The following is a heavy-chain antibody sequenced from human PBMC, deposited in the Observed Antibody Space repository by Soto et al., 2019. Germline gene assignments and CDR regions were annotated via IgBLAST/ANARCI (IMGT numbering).Heavy chain of an antibody. CDR3: ARYRFSDTWSKFDY. J-gene: IGHJ4*02. CDR1: GVSISSDAYY. CDR2: ISYGGST. V-gene: IGHV4-31*11. D-gene: IGHD3-16*02. Sequence: SETLSLTCAVSGVSISSDAYYWSWIRQHPGKGLEWIGYISYGGSTYYNPSLKSRVTLSVDTSKNQFSLKLTSVTAADTAVYYCARYRFSDTWSKFDYWGQGTLVTVCS.